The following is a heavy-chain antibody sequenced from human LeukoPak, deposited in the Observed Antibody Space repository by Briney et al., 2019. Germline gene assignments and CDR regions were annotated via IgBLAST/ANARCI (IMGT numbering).Heavy chain of an antibody. J-gene: IGHJ4*02. CDR1: GGSFSGYY. CDR3: ARGRGEGLDDSSGYYDF. D-gene: IGHD3-22*01. CDR2: INHSGST. Sequence: SETLSLTCAVYGGSFSGYYWSWIRQPPGKGLEWIGEINHSGSTNYNPSLKSRVTISVDTSKNQFSLKLSSVSAADTAVYYCARGRGEGLDDSSGYYDFWGQGTLVTVSS. V-gene: IGHV4-34*01.